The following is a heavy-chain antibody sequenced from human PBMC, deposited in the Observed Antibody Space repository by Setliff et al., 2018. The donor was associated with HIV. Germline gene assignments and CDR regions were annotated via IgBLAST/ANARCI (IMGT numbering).Heavy chain of an antibody. J-gene: IGHJ4*02. CDR2: ISGSGDTI. Sequence: GGSLRLSCAPSGFRFSDYTMTWVRQAPGKGLECVSGISGSGDTIYYADSVKGRFTISRDNAKNSLYLQMNSLRAEDTAVYYCARVGGPYYDLLTGYYGAVDYWGQGTLVTVSS. CDR3: ARVGGPYYDLLTGYYGAVDY. D-gene: IGHD3-9*01. V-gene: IGHV3-23*01. CDR1: GFRFSDYT.